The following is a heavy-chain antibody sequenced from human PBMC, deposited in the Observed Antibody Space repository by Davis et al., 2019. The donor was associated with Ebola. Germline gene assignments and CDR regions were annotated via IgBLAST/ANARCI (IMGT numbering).Heavy chain of an antibody. CDR3: AKDKAPYYYYGMDV. CDR2: ISYDGSQK. Sequence: PGWSLRLSCAASGFTFSTYGMHWVRQAPGKGLEWVAVISYDGSQKYYTGSVKGRFTISRDNSKNTLFLQMNSLRGEDAAVYYCAKDKAPYYYYGMDVWGQGTTVTVSS. J-gene: IGHJ6*02. V-gene: IGHV3-30*18. CDR1: GFTFSTYG.